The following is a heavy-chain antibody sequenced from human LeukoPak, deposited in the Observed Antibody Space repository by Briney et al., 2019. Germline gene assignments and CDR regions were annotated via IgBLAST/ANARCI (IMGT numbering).Heavy chain of an antibody. CDR2: IYHSGST. V-gene: IGHV4-38-2*02. CDR3: ARDGHDSSGYGLRWFDY. D-gene: IGHD3-22*01. J-gene: IGHJ4*02. Sequence: SETLSLTCTVSGYSISSGYYWGWIRQPPGKGLEWIGSIYHSGSTYYNPSLKSRVTISVDTSKNQFSLKLSSVTAADTAVYYCARDGHDSSGYGLRWFDYWGQGTLVTVSS. CDR1: GYSISSGYY.